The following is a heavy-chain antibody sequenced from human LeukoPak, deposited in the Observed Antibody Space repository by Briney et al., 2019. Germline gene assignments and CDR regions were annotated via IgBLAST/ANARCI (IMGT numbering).Heavy chain of an antibody. D-gene: IGHD3-22*01. Sequence: GGSLRLSCAASGFTFSDYDIHWARQAPGEGLEWLAYVSKDGGTKYYADSVKGRFTASRDNSRNTLSLQMNSLRAEDTAVYYCAKSEVSSGPPIDFWGQGTLVTVSS. V-gene: IGHV3-30*18. J-gene: IGHJ4*02. CDR2: VSKDGGTK. CDR1: GFTFSDYD. CDR3: AKSEVSSGPPIDF.